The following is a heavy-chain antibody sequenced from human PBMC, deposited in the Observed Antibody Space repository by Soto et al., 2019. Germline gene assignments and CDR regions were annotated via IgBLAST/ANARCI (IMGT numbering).Heavy chain of an antibody. D-gene: IGHD3-3*01. Sequence: PSEPLSLTCTVSGGSISSSSYYWGWIRQPPGKGLEWIGSIYYSGSTYYNPSLKSRVTISVDTSKNQFSLKLSSVTAADTAVYYCASLRFLEWLSPHYYGMDVWGQGTTVTVSS. J-gene: IGHJ6*02. V-gene: IGHV4-39*01. CDR1: GGSISSSSYY. CDR3: ASLRFLEWLSPHYYGMDV. CDR2: IYYSGST.